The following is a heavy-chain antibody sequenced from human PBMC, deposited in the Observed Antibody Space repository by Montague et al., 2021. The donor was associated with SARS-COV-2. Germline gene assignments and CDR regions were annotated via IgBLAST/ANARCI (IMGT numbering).Heavy chain of an antibody. D-gene: IGHD3-10*01. Sequence: SETLSLTCAVYRESFSGCYWIWIRQPPGKGLEWIGEINHSGSTNYSPSLKSRVTISVDTSKNQFSLKPSSVTAADAAVYYCASGPLLSFFSGRYSVRLFDWWGRGTMVTVSS. CDR3: ASGPLLSFFSGRYSVRLFDW. V-gene: IGHV4-34*01. CDR2: INHSGST. CDR1: RESFSGCY. J-gene: IGHJ4*03.